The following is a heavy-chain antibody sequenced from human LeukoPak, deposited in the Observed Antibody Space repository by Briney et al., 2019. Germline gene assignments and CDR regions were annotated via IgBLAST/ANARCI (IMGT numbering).Heavy chain of an antibody. CDR2: INPNSGGT. CDR3: ARAVGYEGVYYYYYMDV. J-gene: IGHJ6*03. CDR1: GYTFTGYY. V-gene: IGHV1-2*06. Sequence: ASVKVSCKASGYTFTGYYMHWVRQAPGQGLEWMGRINPNSGGTNYAQKFQGRVTMTRDTSISTAYMELSRLRSDDTAVYYCARAVGYEGVYYYYYMDVWGKGTTVTVSS. D-gene: IGHD1-1*01.